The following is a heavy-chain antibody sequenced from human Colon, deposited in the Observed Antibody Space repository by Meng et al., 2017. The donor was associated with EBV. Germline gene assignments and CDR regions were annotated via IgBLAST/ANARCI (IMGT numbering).Heavy chain of an antibody. V-gene: IGHV4-31*03. CDR2: IYYSGST. CDR3: ARVSSGWDYFDY. J-gene: IGHJ4*02. D-gene: IGHD6-19*01. CDR1: GGSVSSGGYY. Sequence: DAGPGLGQPSQTLSLTCTVSGGSVSSGGYYWTWIRQHPGKGLEWFGHIYYSGSTFYNPSLKRRVIISIDTSKNQFSLNLRSVTAADTAVYYCARVSSGWDYFDYWGQGTLVTVSS.